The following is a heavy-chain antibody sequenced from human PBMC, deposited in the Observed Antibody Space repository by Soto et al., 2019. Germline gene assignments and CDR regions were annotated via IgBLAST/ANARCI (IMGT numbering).Heavy chain of an antibody. D-gene: IGHD4-17*01. J-gene: IGHJ4*02. CDR3: SRPSNTVADHFDL. Sequence: ESLKISCQVSGYTFTIYWIGWVRQMPGKGLEWMGIIYPSDSDTRYSPSFQGQVTISADQSINTAYLQWDSLKASDTAIYYCSRPSNTVADHFDLWGQGTPV. CDR1: GYTFTIYW. CDR2: IYPSDSDT. V-gene: IGHV5-51*01.